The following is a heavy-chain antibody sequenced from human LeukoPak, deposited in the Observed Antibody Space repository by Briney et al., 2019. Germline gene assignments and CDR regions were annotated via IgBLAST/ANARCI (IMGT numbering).Heavy chain of an antibody. Sequence: RGESLKISCRGSGYTFTSYWIGWVRQMPGKDLEWMGIIYPGDSDTRYSPSFQGQVTISADKSISTAYLQWSSLKASDTAMYYCARPPTGYDAFDIWGQGTMVTVSS. J-gene: IGHJ3*02. V-gene: IGHV5-51*01. CDR1: GYTFTSYW. CDR2: IYPGDSDT. D-gene: IGHD3-9*01. CDR3: ARPPTGYDAFDI.